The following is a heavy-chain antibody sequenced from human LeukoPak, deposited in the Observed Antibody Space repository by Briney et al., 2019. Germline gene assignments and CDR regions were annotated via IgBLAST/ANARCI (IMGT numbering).Heavy chain of an antibody. CDR3: ASGYYYDRSGYFDY. J-gene: IGHJ4*02. V-gene: IGHV3-33*01. Sequence: GGSLRLSFAASGFAFRGYGMHWVRPAPGKGLEWVTGIWCVQCNKYYTDSVKGRFTISRDNSKNTVYLQINSLRAEDTAVYYCASGYYYDRSGYFDYWGQGTLVAVSS. CDR1: GFAFRGYG. D-gene: IGHD3-22*01. CDR2: IWCVQCNK.